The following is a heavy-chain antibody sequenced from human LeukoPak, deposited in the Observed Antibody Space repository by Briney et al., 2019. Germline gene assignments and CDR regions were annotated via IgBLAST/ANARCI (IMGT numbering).Heavy chain of an antibody. V-gene: IGHV4-34*01. CDR1: GGSFSGYY. Sequence: PSETLSLTCAVYGGSFSGYYWSWIRQPPGKGLEWIGEINHSGSTNYNPSLKSRVIMSVDTSKNQFSLKLSSVTAADTAVYYCARDSHHSSSWFWFDPWSQGTLVTVSS. D-gene: IGHD6-13*01. J-gene: IGHJ5*02. CDR3: ARDSHHSSSWFWFDP. CDR2: INHSGST.